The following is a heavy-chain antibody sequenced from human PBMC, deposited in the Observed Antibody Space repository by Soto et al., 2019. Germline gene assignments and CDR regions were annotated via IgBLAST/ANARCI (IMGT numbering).Heavy chain of an antibody. CDR1: GGSFSGYY. CDR2: INHSGST. CDR3: ARGPGLGIAAAGTFDY. J-gene: IGHJ4*02. Sequence: LSLTCAVYGGSFSGYYWSWIRQPPGKGLEWIGEINHSGSTNYNPSLKSRVTISVDTSKNQFSLKLSSVTAADTAVYYCARGPGLGIAAAGTFDYWGQGTLVTVSS. V-gene: IGHV4-34*01. D-gene: IGHD6-13*01.